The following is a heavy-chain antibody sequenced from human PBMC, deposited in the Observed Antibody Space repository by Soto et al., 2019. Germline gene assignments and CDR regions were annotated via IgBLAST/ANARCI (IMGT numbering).Heavy chain of an antibody. Sequence: QVQLEESGGGVVQPGRSLRLSCAASGFTFSSYSMHWVRQAPGKGLEWVALISYNGNNKYYADSVTGRFTISRDNSKNTLFLQMNSLTTEDTAIYYCARSIVEITYLDYWGQGTLVTVSS. CDR2: ISYNGNNK. V-gene: IGHV3-30-3*01. CDR3: ARSIVEITYLDY. CDR1: GFTFSSYS. J-gene: IGHJ4*02. D-gene: IGHD3-22*01.